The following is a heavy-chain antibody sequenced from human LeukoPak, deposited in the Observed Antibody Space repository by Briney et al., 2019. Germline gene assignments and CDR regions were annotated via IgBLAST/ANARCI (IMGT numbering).Heavy chain of an antibody. CDR3: ARDMGSGWYLGVRNYGMDV. CDR2: INPSGGST. CDR1: GYTFTSYY. J-gene: IGHJ6*02. D-gene: IGHD6-19*01. V-gene: IGHV1-46*01. Sequence: GASVKVSCKASGYTFTSYYMHWVRQAPGQGLEWMGIINPSGGSTSYAQKFQGRVTMTTDTSTSTAYMELRSLRSDDTAVYYCARDMGSGWYLGVRNYGMDVWGQGTTVTVSS.